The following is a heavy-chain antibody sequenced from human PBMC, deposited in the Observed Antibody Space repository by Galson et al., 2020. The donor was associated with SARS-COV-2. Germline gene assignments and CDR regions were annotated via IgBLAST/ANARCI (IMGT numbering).Heavy chain of an antibody. J-gene: IGHJ6*02. CDR2: MFSSGSS. Sequence: PSETLSLTCTASGGSISGYYWNWIRQPAGKGLEFIGRMFSSGSSNYNPSLKSRVTMSVDMSKNQFSLKLSSVTAADTAVYYCARDQGGVQFGYYYYGLDVWGQGTTVTVSS. D-gene: IGHD2-8*02. CDR3: ARDQGGVQFGYYYYGLDV. V-gene: IGHV4-4*07. CDR1: GGSISGYY.